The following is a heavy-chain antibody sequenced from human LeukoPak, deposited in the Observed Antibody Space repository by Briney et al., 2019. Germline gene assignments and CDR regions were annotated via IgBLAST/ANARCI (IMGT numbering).Heavy chain of an antibody. CDR3: LGYCSSTSCPRGSY. Sequence: SETLSLTCTVSGGSISSYYWGWIRQPPGKGLEWIGSIYYSGSTYYNPSLKSRVTISVDTSKNQFSLKLSSVTAADTAVYYCLGYCSSTSCPRGSYWGQGTLVTVSS. D-gene: IGHD2-2*01. J-gene: IGHJ4*02. CDR2: IYYSGST. CDR1: GGSISSYY. V-gene: IGHV4-39*01.